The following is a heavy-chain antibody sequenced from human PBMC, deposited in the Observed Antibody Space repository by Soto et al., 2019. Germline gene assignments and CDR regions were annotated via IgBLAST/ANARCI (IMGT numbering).Heavy chain of an antibody. D-gene: IGHD2-15*01. CDR1: GFTFDDYA. V-gene: IGHV3-43D*04. J-gene: IGHJ4*02. Sequence: EVQLVESGGVVVQPGGSLRLSCAASGFTFDDYAMHWVRQAPGKGLEWVSLISWDGGSTYYADSVKGRFTISRDNSKNSLYLQMNSLRAEDTAVYYCAKDQYCSGGSCYHAADYWGQGTLVTVSS. CDR3: AKDQYCSGGSCYHAADY. CDR2: ISWDGGST.